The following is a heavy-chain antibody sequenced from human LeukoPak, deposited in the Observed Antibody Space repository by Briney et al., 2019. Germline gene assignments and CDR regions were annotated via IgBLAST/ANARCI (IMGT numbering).Heavy chain of an antibody. CDR3: AKDSPGVSGLDV. Sequence: GGSLRLSCAASVFIFSTYAMTWVRQAPGKGLEWVSSISDDGRASYYAASVNGRFTISRDSSRKTLYLQMNSLRVEDTAVYYCAKDSPGVSGLDVWGQGTMVTVSS. V-gene: IGHV3-23*01. CDR1: VFIFSTYA. J-gene: IGHJ6*02. CDR2: ISDDGRAS.